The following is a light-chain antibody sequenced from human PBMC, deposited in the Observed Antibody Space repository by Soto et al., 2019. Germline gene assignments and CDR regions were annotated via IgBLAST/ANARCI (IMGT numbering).Light chain of an antibody. CDR2: EGS. CDR1: SSDVGSYTL. V-gene: IGLV2-14*02. Sequence: QSALTQPASVSGSPGQSITISCTGTSSDVGSYTLVSWYQHHPGKAPKLMIYEGSKRPSGVSNRFSGSKSGNTAALTVSGLQAEDEAVYYCSSYAGSLVVFGGGTKLTVL. CDR3: SSYAGSLVV. J-gene: IGLJ2*01.